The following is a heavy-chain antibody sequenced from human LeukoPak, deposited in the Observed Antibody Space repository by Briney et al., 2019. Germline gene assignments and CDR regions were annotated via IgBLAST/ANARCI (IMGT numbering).Heavy chain of an antibody. CDR1: GYTFKDYG. CDR3: ARDAADTVRGGDY. D-gene: IGHD5-18*01. J-gene: IGHJ4*02. CDR2: ISAHNGIT. V-gene: IGHV1-18*01. Sequence: GASLKVSCKASGYTFKDYGISWVRQAPGQGLEWMGWISAHNGITNYAHKLQGRVTMSTDTSTSTANMELRSLRSDDTAVYYCARDAADTVRGGDYWGQGTLVTVS.